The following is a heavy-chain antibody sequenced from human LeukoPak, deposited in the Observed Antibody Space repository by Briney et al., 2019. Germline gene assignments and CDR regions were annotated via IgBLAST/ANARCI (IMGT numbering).Heavy chain of an antibody. Sequence: GGSLRLSCAATGLSVSSDFMSWVRQAPGKGLEWVSVIYGGGSTYYADSVKGRFTISRDNSKNTLYLQMNSLRAEDTAVYYCAKLKLRVWYFDYWGQGTLVTVSS. CDR3: AKLKLRVWYFDY. CDR1: GLSVSSDF. V-gene: IGHV3-53*01. J-gene: IGHJ4*02. CDR2: IYGGGST. D-gene: IGHD2-8*01.